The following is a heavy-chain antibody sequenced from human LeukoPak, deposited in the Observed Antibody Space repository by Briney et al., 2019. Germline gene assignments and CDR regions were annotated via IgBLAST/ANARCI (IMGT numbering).Heavy chain of an antibody. CDR1: GFTFSSYD. CDR2: IGTAGDT. Sequence: PGGSLRLSCAATGFTFSSYDMHWVRQVPGKGLEWVSGIGTAGDTYYPGSVKGRFTISRENAKNSLYLQMNSLSAGDTAVYYCARGSSSWYEFDYWGQGTLVTVSS. D-gene: IGHD6-13*01. V-gene: IGHV3-13*04. CDR3: ARGSSSWYEFDY. J-gene: IGHJ4*02.